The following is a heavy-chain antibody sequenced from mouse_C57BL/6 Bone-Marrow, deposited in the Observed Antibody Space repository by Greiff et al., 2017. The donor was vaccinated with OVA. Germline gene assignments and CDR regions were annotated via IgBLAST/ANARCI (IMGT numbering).Heavy chain of an antibody. Sequence: QVQLQQPGAEFVKPGASVKLSCKASGYTFTNYYIQWIKQRPGQGLEWIGEIDPSDSDTNYNQKFKGKATLTVDTSSSTAYMQLRSLKSEDSAVYYCGSLDFAYWGQGTLVTVSA. D-gene: IGHD1-1*01. CDR2: IDPSDSDT. V-gene: IGHV1-50*01. CDR1: GYTFTNYY. CDR3: GSLDFAY. J-gene: IGHJ3*01.